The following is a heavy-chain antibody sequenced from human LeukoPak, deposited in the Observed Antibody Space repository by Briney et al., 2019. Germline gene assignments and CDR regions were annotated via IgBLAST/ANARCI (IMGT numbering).Heavy chain of an antibody. D-gene: IGHD2-21*02. J-gene: IGHJ4*02. V-gene: IGHV4-59*01. CDR3: ARVVTRGLYYFDY. CDR2: TYYSGST. CDR1: GGAISSYY. Sequence: SETLSLTCTVSGGAISSYYWSWIRQPPGQGLEWIGYTYYSGSTNYNPSLKSRVTISVDTSKNQFSLKLSSVTAADTAVYYCARVVTRGLYYFDYWGQGTLVTVSS.